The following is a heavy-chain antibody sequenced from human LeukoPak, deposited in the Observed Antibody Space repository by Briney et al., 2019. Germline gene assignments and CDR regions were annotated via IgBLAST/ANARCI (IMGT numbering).Heavy chain of an antibody. CDR1: GYTFTSYD. D-gene: IGHD3/OR15-3a*01. V-gene: IGHV1-8*01. CDR2: MNPNSGNT. Sequence: ASVKVSCKASGYTFTSYDINWVRQATGQGLEWMGWMNPNSGNTGYAQKFQGRVTMTRDTSTSTVYMELSSLRSEDTAVYYCARPRLLDSGFDYWGEGTLVTVSS. J-gene: IGHJ4*02. CDR3: ARPRLLDSGFDY.